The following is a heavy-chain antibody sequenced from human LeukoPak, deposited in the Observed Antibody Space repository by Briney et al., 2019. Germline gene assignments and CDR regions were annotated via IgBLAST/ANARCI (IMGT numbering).Heavy chain of an antibody. CDR2: ISSHGSNK. V-gene: IGHV3-30*04. CDR3: AREQGQQWRRFDS. J-gene: IGHJ4*02. Sequence: GGSLRLSCAASGFTFDSYSMHWVRQAPGKGLKWVAVISSHGSNKDYADSVKGRFTISRDNSENTLYLQMDSLTTEDTGVYYCAREQGQQWRRFDSWGQGSPVTVSS. D-gene: IGHD6-19*01. CDR1: GFTFDSYS.